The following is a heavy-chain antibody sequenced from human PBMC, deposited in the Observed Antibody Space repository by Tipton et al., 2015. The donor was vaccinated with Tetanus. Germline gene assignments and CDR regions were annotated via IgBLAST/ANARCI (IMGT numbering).Heavy chain of an antibody. CDR3: ARRGCRGGTCYISPNYGMDV. D-gene: IGHD2-15*01. CDR2: ISHNGST. J-gene: IGHJ6*02. Sequence: SLRLSCAVSGGSISSNYWWSWVRQSPGTGLEWIGEISHNGSTNYNPSLKSRVTISVDKSKNQFSLRLGSVTAADTAMYYCARRGCRGGTCYISPNYGMDVWGQGTTVTVSS. CDR1: GGSISSNYW. V-gene: IGHV4-4*02.